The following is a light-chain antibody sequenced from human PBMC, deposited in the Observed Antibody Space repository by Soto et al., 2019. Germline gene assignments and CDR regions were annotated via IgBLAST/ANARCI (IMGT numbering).Light chain of an antibody. CDR3: QQYGNSPLT. J-gene: IGKJ4*01. CDR2: GAS. Sequence: ELVLTQSPGTLSLSPGERATLSCRASQSVRSSYFAWYQQKPGQAPRLLIFGASTRAPGIPDRFSGSGSGTDFTLTISKLEPEDFALFYCQQYGNSPLTFGGGTKVDIK. CDR1: QSVRSSY. V-gene: IGKV3-20*01.